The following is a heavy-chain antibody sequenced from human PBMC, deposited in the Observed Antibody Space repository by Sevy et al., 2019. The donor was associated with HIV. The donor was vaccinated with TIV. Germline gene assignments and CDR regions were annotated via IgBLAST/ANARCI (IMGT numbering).Heavy chain of an antibody. CDR1: GYTFNIYG. CDR2: ISPYTGNT. V-gene: IGHV1-18*01. Sequence: ASVKVSCKATGYTFNIYGISWVRQAPGQGLEWMGWISPYTGNTNYAQKLQGRVTMTTDTSTSTAYMDLRSLRADDTAVYYCARDRQEGYFDYWGQGTLVTVSS. CDR3: ARDRQEGYFDY. J-gene: IGHJ4*02.